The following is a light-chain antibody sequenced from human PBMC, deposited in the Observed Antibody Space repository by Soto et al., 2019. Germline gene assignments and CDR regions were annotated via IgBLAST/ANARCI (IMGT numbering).Light chain of an antibody. Sequence: EIVLTQSPGTLSLSPGERATLSCRASQSVSSSYLAWYQQKPGQAPRLLIYDVSNRATGVPARFSGSGSGTDFTLTISSLEPDDFAVYYCHQRSSWPRGTFGQGTKVDI. V-gene: IGKV3D-20*02. CDR3: HQRSSWPRGT. CDR1: QSVSSSY. CDR2: DVS. J-gene: IGKJ1*01.